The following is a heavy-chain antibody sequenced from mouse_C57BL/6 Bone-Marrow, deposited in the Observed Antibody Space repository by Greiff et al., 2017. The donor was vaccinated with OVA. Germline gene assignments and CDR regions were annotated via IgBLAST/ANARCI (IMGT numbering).Heavy chain of an antibody. V-gene: IGHV1-54*01. CDR3: ARQYAMDY. CDR2: INPGSGGT. J-gene: IGHJ4*01. CDR1: GYAFTNYL. Sequence: VQRVESGAELVRPGTSVKVSCKASGYAFTNYLIEWVKQRPGQGLEWIGVINPGSGGTNYNEKFKGKATLTADKSSSTAYMQLSSLTSEDSAVYFCARQYAMDYWGQGTSVTVSS.